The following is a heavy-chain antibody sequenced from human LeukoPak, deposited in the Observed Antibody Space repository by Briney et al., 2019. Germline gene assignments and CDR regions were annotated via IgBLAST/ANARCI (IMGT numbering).Heavy chain of an antibody. CDR3: ARTTSLTASGYDY. J-gene: IGHJ4*02. Sequence: ASLKVSCKASGYTFTNYHINWVRQAPGQGLEWMGWINPNTGDRGYAQKFQGRVSITSDTSICTAYMELGSPRSEDTAVYFCARTTSLTASGYDYWGQGTLVTVSS. CDR2: INPNTGDR. D-gene: IGHD4-17*01. V-gene: IGHV1-8*03. CDR1: GYTFTNYH.